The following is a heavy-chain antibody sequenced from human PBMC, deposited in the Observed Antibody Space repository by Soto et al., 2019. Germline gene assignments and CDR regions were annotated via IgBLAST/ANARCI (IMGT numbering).Heavy chain of an antibody. CDR3: AKILPAGGLHY. CDR1: GFTFSSDA. D-gene: IGHD3-16*01. J-gene: IGHJ4*02. Sequence: GGSLRLSCAASGFTFSSDALSWVRQAPGKGLECVSSISSGGGGTYYADSVKGRFTISRDNSKNTLYLQMNSLRAEDTAVYYCAKILPAGGLHYWGQGTLVTVSS. CDR2: ISSGGGGT. V-gene: IGHV3-23*01.